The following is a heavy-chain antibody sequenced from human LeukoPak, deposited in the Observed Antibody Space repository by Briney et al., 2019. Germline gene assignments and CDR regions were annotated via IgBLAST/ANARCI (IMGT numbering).Heavy chain of an antibody. J-gene: IGHJ6*03. D-gene: IGHD6-19*01. CDR2: ISGSGGST. CDR1: GFTFSSYA. CDR3: ARVRSGWEHYYYYYYMDV. V-gene: IGHV3-23*01. Sequence: PGGSLRLSCAASGFTFSSYAMSWVRQAPGKGLEWVSAISGSGGSTYYADSVKGRFTISRDNSKNTLYLQMNSLRAEDTALYYCARVRSGWEHYYYYYYMDVWGKGTTVTVSS.